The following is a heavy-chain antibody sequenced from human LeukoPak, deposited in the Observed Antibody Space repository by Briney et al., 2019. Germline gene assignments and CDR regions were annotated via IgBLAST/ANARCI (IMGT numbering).Heavy chain of an antibody. CDR2: ISGSGGST. D-gene: IGHD1-26*01. V-gene: IGHV3-23*01. CDR1: GFTFSSYA. CDR3: ARDRNSGNELDY. J-gene: IGHJ4*02. Sequence: GGSLRLSCAASGFTFSSYAMSWVRQAPGKGLEWVSAISGSGGSTYYADSVKGRFTISRDNSKNTLYLQMNSLRAEDTALYYCARDRNSGNELDYWGQGTLVTVSS.